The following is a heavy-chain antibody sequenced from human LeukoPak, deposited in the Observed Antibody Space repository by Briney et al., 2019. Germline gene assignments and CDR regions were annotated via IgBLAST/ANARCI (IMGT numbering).Heavy chain of an antibody. V-gene: IGHV3-9*01. Sequence: GGSLRLSCAASGFTLDDYAMHWVRQAPGKGLEWVAGISWNSGSIGYADSVKGRFTISRDNAKNSLYLQMNSLRAEDTALYYCAKDIRLRGYSYGLHAFDIWGQGTMVTVSS. J-gene: IGHJ3*02. CDR1: GFTLDDYA. D-gene: IGHD5-18*01. CDR2: ISWNSGSI. CDR3: AKDIRLRGYSYGLHAFDI.